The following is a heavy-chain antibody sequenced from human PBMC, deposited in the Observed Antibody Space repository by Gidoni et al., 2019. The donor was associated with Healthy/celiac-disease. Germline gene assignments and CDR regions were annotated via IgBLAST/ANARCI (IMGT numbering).Heavy chain of an antibody. CDR3: ARGSSSQGYSSSWFDP. Sequence: EVQLVQSGAEVKKPGESLKISCKGSGYSFTSYWIGWVRQMPGKGLEWMGIIYPGDSDTRYSPSFQGQVTISADKSISTAYLQWSSLKASDTAMYYCARGSSSQGYSSSWFDPWGQGTLVTVSS. CDR1: GYSFTSYW. J-gene: IGHJ5*02. D-gene: IGHD6-13*01. CDR2: IYPGDSDT. V-gene: IGHV5-51*01.